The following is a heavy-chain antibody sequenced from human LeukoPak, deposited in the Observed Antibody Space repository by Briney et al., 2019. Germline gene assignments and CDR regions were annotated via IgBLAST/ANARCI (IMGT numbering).Heavy chain of an antibody. CDR2: IYHSGST. D-gene: IGHD3-3*01. V-gene: IGHV4-38-2*01. J-gene: IGHJ3*02. CDR3: ARRIFGVVIILSSMGAFDI. CDR1: GYSISSGYY. Sequence: SETLSLTCAVSGYSISSGYYWGWIRQPPGKGLEWIGSIYHSGSTYYSPSLKSRVTISVDTSKNQFSLKLSSVTAADTAVYYCARRIFGVVIILSSMGAFDIWGQGTMVTVSS.